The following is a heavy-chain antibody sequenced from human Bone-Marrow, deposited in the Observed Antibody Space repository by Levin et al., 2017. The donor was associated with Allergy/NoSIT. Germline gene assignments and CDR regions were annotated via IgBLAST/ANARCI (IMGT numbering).Heavy chain of an antibody. CDR1: GFVFPSFA. CDR2: ISSSGAST. D-gene: IGHD3-16*01. J-gene: IGHJ6*02. V-gene: IGHV3-23*01. CDR3: VKTRSGNYVGPLDV. Sequence: GGSLRLSCSASGFVFPSFAMTWVRQTAGTELEWVSSISSSGASTYYADAVKGRFIISRDNSRNTVHLQLNSLRAEDTALYYCVKTRSGNYVGPLDVWGQGTTVTVSS.